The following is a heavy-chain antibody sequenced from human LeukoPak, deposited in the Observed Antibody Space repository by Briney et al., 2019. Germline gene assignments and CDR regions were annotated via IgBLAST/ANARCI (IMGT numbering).Heavy chain of an antibody. CDR3: ARDTRGVISGDAFDV. D-gene: IGHD2/OR15-2a*01. V-gene: IGHV3-11*01. CDR2: ITSSGSAI. CDR1: GFTFSDYY. Sequence: GGSLRLSCAASGFTFSDYYMSWIRQAPGKGLEWVSYITSSGSAIYYADSVKGRFTISRDNAKNSLYLQMNSLRAEDTAVYYCARDTRGVISGDAFDVWGQGTMVTVSS. J-gene: IGHJ3*01.